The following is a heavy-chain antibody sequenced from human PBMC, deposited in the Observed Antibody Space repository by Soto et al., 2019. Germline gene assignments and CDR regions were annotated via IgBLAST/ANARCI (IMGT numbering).Heavy chain of an antibody. J-gene: IGHJ5*01. Sequence: QVQLEQSGAEVKTPGASVKVSCKASGYTSASYDINWVRQAPGQGLEWMAWMNPNSGNTNYAQKFQGRLTMTRDTALSIANMELSGLRNEDTAVYYCARSDGYNFNWLDSWGQGTLVIVSA. CDR1: GYTSASYD. V-gene: IGHV1-8*01. D-gene: IGHD2-21*01. CDR2: MNPNSGNT. CDR3: ARSDGYNFNWLDS.